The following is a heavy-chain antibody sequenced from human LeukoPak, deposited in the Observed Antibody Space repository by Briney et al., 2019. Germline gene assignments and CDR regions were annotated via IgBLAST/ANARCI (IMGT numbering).Heavy chain of an antibody. CDR1: GFTFRNYW. Sequence: GGSLRLSCAASGFTFRNYWMSWVRQAPGTGLEWVANIKQDGSDRNYVTSVRGRFTTSRDNAESSLYLQMNSLRVEDTAVYYCVRNLAVAGTCFDSWGQGTLVTVS. D-gene: IGHD6-19*01. J-gene: IGHJ4*02. CDR3: VRNLAVAGTCFDS. CDR2: IKQDGSDR. V-gene: IGHV3-7*03.